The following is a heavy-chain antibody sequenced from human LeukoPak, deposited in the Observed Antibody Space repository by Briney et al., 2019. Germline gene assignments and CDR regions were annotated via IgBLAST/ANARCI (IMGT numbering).Heavy chain of an antibody. V-gene: IGHV3-21*01. CDR3: ARDQHDYGGNSSIY. CDR2: ISSSSSYI. CDR1: GFTFSSYS. J-gene: IGHJ4*02. D-gene: IGHD4-23*01. Sequence: GGSLRLSCAASGFTFSSYSMNWVRQAPGKGLEWVSSISSSSSYIYYVDSVKGRFTISRDNAKNSLYLQMNSLRAEDTAVYYCARDQHDYGGNSSIYWGQGTLVTVSS.